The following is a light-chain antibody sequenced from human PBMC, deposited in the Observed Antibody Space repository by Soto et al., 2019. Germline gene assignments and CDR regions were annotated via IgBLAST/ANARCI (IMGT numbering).Light chain of an antibody. CDR3: XXXSNSLT. CDR1: QSVSSY. Sequence: EIVLTQSPATLSLSPGERAXLSCRASQSVSSYLAWYQQKPGQAPRLLIYDASNRATGIPARFSGSGSGTDFTLTIXXLXXXXXXXXXXXXXSNSLTFGGGTKVEIK. V-gene: IGKV3-11*01. CDR2: DAS. J-gene: IGKJ4*01.